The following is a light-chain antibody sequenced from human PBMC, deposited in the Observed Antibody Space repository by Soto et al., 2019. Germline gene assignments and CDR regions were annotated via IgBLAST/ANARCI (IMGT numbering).Light chain of an antibody. CDR1: SSDVGGYNY. Sequence: QSALTQPPSASGSPGQSVTISCTGTSSDVGGYNYVSWYQQHPGKAPKPMIYEVSKQPSGVPDRFSGSKSGNTASLTVSGLQAEDEADYYCSSYAGSNNYVFGTGTKVTVL. J-gene: IGLJ1*01. CDR2: EVS. V-gene: IGLV2-8*01. CDR3: SSYAGSNNYV.